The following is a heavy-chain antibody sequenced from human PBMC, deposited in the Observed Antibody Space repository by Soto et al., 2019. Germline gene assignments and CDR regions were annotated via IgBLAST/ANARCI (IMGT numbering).Heavy chain of an antibody. J-gene: IGHJ5*02. Sequence: QMQLVESGGVVVQPGRSLRLSCAASGFTFNSYGMHWVRQAPGKGLEWVAVISYDGSNKYYADSVKGRFTISRDNSKNTLYLQMNSLRPEDTAVYYCAQDLGLGYCSGGSCYWFDPWGQGTLVTVSS. V-gene: IGHV3-30*18. CDR1: GFTFNSYG. D-gene: IGHD2-15*01. CDR2: ISYDGSNK. CDR3: AQDLGLGYCSGGSCYWFDP.